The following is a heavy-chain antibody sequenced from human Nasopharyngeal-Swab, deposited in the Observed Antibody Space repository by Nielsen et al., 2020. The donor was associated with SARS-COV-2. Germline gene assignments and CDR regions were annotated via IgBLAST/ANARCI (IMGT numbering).Heavy chain of an antibody. CDR1: GYTLTELS. D-gene: IGHD2-2*02. V-gene: IGHV1-24*01. J-gene: IGHJ4*02. CDR2: FDPEDGET. Sequence: ASVKVSCKVSGYTLTELSMHWVRQAPGKGLEWMGGFDPEDGETIYAQKFQGRVTMTEDTSTDTAYMELSSLRSEDTAVYYCATGPAVVVPAAIDYWGRGTLVTVSS. CDR3: ATGPAVVVPAAIDY.